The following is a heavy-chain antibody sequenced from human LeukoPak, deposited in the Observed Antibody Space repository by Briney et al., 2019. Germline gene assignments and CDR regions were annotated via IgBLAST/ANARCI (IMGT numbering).Heavy chain of an antibody. J-gene: IGHJ4*02. CDR1: GFTFSSHR. V-gene: IGHV3-74*01. CDR2: ISSDGTSA. D-gene: IGHD3-22*01. Sequence: PGGSLRLSCGASGFTFSSHRMHWVRQAPGEAPAWVARISSDGTSAVYADSVRGRFTVSRDNAKSTMFLQMDSLRVEDTAVYYCVRLTFYEGRGHYPDHWGQGTLVTVSS. CDR3: VRLTFYEGRGHYPDH.